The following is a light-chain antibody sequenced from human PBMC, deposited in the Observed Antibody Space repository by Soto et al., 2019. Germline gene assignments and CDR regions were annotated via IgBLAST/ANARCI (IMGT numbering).Light chain of an antibody. Sequence: ERVITHNPATXXLSPGEGAXLPXRASQSVSSKLAWYQQRPGQAPRLLIYGASSRASGIPARFSGSGSGTDFTLTISRLEPEDFAVYYCQHRSDLPPITFGQGTRLDIK. J-gene: IGKJ5*01. CDR3: QHRSDLPPIT. CDR2: GAS. CDR1: QSVSSK. V-gene: IGKV3D-20*02.